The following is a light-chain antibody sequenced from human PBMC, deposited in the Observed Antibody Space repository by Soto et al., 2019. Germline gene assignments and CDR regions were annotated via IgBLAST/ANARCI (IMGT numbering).Light chain of an antibody. V-gene: IGLV2-14*01. Sequence: QSVLTQPASVSGSPGQSITISCTGTSSDVGGYNYVSWYQQYPGKAPKLLIYDVSNRPSGVSNRFSGSKSGNTAYLTISGLQAEDEADYYCTSYSSSSTRVVFGTGTKVTVL. CDR3: TSYSSSSTRVV. CDR2: DVS. J-gene: IGLJ3*02. CDR1: SSDVGGYNY.